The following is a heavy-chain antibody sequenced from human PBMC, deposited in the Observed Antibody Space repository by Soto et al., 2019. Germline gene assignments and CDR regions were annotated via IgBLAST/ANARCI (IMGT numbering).Heavy chain of an antibody. CDR2: INPSGGST. Sequence: QVQLVQSGAEVKKPGASVKVSCKASGYTFTSYYMHWVRQAPGQGLERMGIINPSGGSTSYAQKFQGRVTMTRDTSTSTVYMELSSLRSEDTAVYYCARDLNGKWELNGGFDYWGQGTLVTVSS. CDR3: ARDLNGKWELNGGFDY. J-gene: IGHJ4*02. D-gene: IGHD1-26*01. V-gene: IGHV1-46*01. CDR1: GYTFTSYY.